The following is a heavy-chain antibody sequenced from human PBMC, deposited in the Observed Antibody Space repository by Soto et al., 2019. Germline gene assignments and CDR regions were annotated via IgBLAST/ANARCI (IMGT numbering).Heavy chain of an antibody. CDR2: INPNSGAT. V-gene: IGHV1-2*02. CDR1: GYTFTGYF. CDR3: ARGGGTILAPLP. Sequence: QAQLVQSGAEVKKPGASVKVSCKASGYTFTGYFMHWVRQAPGQGLEWMGWINPNSGATKYAQKFQGRVTLSRDTSIRTAYMELSGLRSDDTAVYYCARGGGTILAPLPWGQGTLVTVSS. J-gene: IGHJ5*02. D-gene: IGHD3-3*01.